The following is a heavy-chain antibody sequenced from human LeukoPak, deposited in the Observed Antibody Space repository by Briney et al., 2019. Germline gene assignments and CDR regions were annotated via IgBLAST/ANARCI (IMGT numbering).Heavy chain of an antibody. J-gene: IGHJ6*03. CDR1: GYTFTGYY. CDR3: ARGPQRIVVVVAANSGYMDV. V-gene: IGHV1-2*02. Sequence: ASVKVSCKASGYTFTGYYMHWVRQAPGQGLEWMGGINPNSGGTNYAQKFQGRVTMTRDTSISTAYMELSRLRSDDTAVYYCARGPQRIVVVVAANSGYMDVWGKGTPVTVSS. CDR2: INPNSGGT. D-gene: IGHD2-15*01.